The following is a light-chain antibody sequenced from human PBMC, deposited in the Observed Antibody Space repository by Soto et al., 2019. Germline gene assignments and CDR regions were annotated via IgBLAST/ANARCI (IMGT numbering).Light chain of an antibody. CDR2: EVS. Sequence: QSALTQPPSASGSPGQSVTISCTGTSSDVGGYNYVSWYQQHPGKAPKLMIYEVSKRPSGVPDRFSGSKSGNTASLTVSGLQAEDEADYYCSSYAGSEQGVVFGGGTQLTVL. CDR1: SSDVGGYNY. J-gene: IGLJ2*01. V-gene: IGLV2-8*01. CDR3: SSYAGSEQGVV.